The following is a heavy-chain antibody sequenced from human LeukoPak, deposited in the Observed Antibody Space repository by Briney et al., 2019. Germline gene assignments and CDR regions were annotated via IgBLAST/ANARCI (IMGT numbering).Heavy chain of an antibody. CDR3: AWHFFDY. Sequence: GGSLRLSCAASGFTFSNAWMSWVRQAPGKGLEWIGRVKSKTDGGTTDYAAPVKGRFTISRDDSKNTVYLQMNSLKTEDTAVYFCAWHFFDYWGQGTLVTVSP. J-gene: IGHJ4*02. CDR2: VKSKTDGGTT. CDR1: GFTFSNAW. V-gene: IGHV3-15*01.